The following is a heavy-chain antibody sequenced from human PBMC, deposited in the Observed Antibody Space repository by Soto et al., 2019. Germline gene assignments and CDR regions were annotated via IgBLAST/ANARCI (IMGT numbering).Heavy chain of an antibody. V-gene: IGHV2-26*01. D-gene: IGHD1-26*01. CDR1: GFSLSKARMG. CDR3: ARALREGLPIYYFDS. Sequence: QVTLKESGPVLVKPTETPTLTCTVSGFSLSKARMGVSWIRQPPGKALEWLAHIFWNDERSYNTSLKSRLTISRDTSKSQVVRTMTNVDPVDTGTYFCARALREGLPIYYFDSWGQGTLATVSS. J-gene: IGHJ4*02. CDR2: IFWNDER.